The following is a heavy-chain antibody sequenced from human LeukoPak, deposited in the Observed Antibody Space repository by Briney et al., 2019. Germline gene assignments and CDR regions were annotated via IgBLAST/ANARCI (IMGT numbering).Heavy chain of an antibody. J-gene: IGHJ6*03. Sequence: PSETLSLTCAVYGGSFSGYYWSWIRQPPGKGLEWIGEINHSGSTNYNPSLKSRVTISVDTSKNQFSLKLSSVTAADTAVYYCARGSYCSSTSCYWYYYYMDVWGKGTTVTVSS. V-gene: IGHV4-34*01. CDR2: INHSGST. CDR3: ARGSYCSSTSCYWYYYYMDV. CDR1: GGSFSGYY. D-gene: IGHD2-2*01.